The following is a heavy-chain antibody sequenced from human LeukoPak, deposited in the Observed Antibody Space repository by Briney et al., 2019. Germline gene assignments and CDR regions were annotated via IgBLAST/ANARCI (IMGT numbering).Heavy chain of an antibody. CDR2: IYTSGST. D-gene: IGHD3-9*01. J-gene: IGHJ5*02. Sequence: PSETLSLTCTVSGGSISTYYWSWIRQPAGKGLEWIGRIYTSGSTNYNPSLKSRVTISVDTSKNQFSLKLSSVTAADTAVYYCAREELTYYDILTGYYRRSIWFDPWGQGTLVTVSS. V-gene: IGHV4-4*07. CDR1: GGSISTYY. CDR3: AREELTYYDILTGYYRRSIWFDP.